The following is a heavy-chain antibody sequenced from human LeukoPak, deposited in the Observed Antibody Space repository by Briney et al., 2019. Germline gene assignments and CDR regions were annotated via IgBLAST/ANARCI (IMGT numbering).Heavy chain of an antibody. CDR3: ARDLTMATTSLNAY. Sequence: PGGSLRLSCAASGFTFSSYSMNWVRQAPGKGLEWVSSISSSSGYIHYADSVKGRFTISKDNAKNSLYLQMNSLRAEDTAIYYCARDLTMATTSLNAYWGQGTLVTVSS. CDR1: GFTFSSYS. J-gene: IGHJ4*02. CDR2: ISSSSGYI. D-gene: IGHD5-24*01. V-gene: IGHV3-21*01.